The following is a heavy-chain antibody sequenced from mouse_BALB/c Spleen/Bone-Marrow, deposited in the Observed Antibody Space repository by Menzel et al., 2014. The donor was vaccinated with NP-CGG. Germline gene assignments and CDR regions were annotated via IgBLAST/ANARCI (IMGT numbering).Heavy chain of an antibody. CDR3: ARSGKVRNAMDY. Sequence: LVESGAKLVRPGVSVKISCKGSGYTFTDHAMHWVKRSHAKSLEWIGLISGYYGDAIYNQKFKGKATMTVDKSSSTAYMELAKLTSEDSAIYHCARSGKVRNAMDYWGQGTSVTVSS. J-gene: IGHJ4*01. D-gene: IGHD2-14*01. CDR1: GYTFTDHA. V-gene: IGHV1S137*01. CDR2: ISGYYGDA.